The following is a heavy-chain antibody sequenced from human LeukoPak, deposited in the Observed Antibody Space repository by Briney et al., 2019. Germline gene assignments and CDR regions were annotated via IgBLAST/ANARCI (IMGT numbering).Heavy chain of an antibody. CDR1: GYSISSGYY. CDR2: IYHSGST. Sequence: SETLSLTCTVSGYSISSGYYWGWIRQPPGKGLEWIGSIYHSGSTYYNPSLKSRVTKSVDTSKNQFSLKLSSVTAADTAVYYCARDISGFYDYWGQGTLVTVSS. CDR3: ARDISGFYDY. J-gene: IGHJ4*02. V-gene: IGHV4-38-2*02. D-gene: IGHD3-10*01.